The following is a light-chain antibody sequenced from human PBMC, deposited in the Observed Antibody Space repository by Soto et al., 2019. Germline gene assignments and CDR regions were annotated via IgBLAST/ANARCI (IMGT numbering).Light chain of an antibody. CDR3: QQYGTSEII. CDR1: QTLSNSF. Sequence: EIALTQSPGTLSLSPGERATLSGRASQTLSNSFIAWYQHKPGQAPRLLVYDTSTRATGIPDRYSGSGSGTDFTLTISRLEPEDFAVFFCQQYGTSEIIFGQGTRLEIK. J-gene: IGKJ5*01. V-gene: IGKV3-20*01. CDR2: DTS.